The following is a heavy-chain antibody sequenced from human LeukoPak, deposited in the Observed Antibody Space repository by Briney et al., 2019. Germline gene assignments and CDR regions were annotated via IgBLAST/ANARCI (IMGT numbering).Heavy chain of an antibody. V-gene: IGHV3-23*01. D-gene: IGHD3-10*01. Sequence: PGGSLRLSCAASGFTFSSYGMSWVRQAPGKGLEWVSAISGSGGSTYYADSVKGRFTISRDNSKNTLYLQMNSLRAEDTAVYYCAKDWRWFGELFPQGFDYWGQGTLVTVSS. CDR2: ISGSGGST. CDR1: GFTFSSYG. J-gene: IGHJ4*02. CDR3: AKDWRWFGELFPQGFDY.